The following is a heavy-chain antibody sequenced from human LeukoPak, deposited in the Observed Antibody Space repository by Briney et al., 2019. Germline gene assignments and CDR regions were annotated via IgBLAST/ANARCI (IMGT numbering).Heavy chain of an antibody. V-gene: IGHV4-34*01. D-gene: IGHD1-1*01. CDR2: INHSGST. CDR1: GGSFSGYY. CDR3: ARRGRRLNWFDP. Sequence: SETLSLTCAVYGGSFSGYYWSWIRQPPGKGLEWIGEINHSGSTNYNPSLKSQVTISVDTSKNQFPLKLSSVTAADTAVYYCARRGRRLNWFDPWGQGTLVTVSS. J-gene: IGHJ5*02.